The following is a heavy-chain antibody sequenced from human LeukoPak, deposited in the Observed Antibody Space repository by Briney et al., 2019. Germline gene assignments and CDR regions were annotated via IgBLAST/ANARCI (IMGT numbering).Heavy chain of an antibody. CDR2: TSSNGGST. D-gene: IGHD6-6*01. J-gene: IGHJ4*02. CDR1: GFTFRSYG. V-gene: IGHV3-64*01. Sequence: PGGSLRLSCAASGFTFRSYGMHWVRQAPGKGVEYVAATSSNGGSTDYANSVKGRFTISRDNSKNTLYLQMGSLRAEDMAVYYCARISSSYDYDYWGQGTLVTVSS. CDR3: ARISSSYDYDY.